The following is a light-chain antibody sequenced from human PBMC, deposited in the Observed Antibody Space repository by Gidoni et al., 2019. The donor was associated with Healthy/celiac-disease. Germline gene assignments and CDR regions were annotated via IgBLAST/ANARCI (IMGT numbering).Light chain of an antibody. V-gene: IGKV2D-29*01. J-gene: IGKJ1*01. CDR3: MQSIRLPRP. Sequence: DNEMTQTQLSPSVTPGQPASIPCKSSQSLMHSDGKTYLYWYLQKPGQPPQLLIYEVSNRFPVVPRWFSGGWAGTYFTLKISRVEAEYVGVYYCMQSIRLPRPFGQGTKVEIK. CDR1: QSLMHSDGKTY. CDR2: EVS.